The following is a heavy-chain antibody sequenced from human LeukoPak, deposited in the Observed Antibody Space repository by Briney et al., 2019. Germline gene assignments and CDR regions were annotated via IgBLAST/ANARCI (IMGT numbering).Heavy chain of an antibody. Sequence: PGGSLRLSCAASGFTFSTYSMTWVRQAPGKGLEWVSSISSSSSYIYYADSVKGRFTISRDNAKNSLYLQMNSLRAEDTAVYYCARVDFWSGYWGQGTLVTVSS. CDR3: ARVDFWSGY. J-gene: IGHJ4*02. V-gene: IGHV3-21*01. CDR1: GFTFSTYS. CDR2: ISSSSSYI. D-gene: IGHD3-3*01.